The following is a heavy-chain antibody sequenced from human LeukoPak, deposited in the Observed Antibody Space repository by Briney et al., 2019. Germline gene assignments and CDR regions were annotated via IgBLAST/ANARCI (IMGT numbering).Heavy chain of an antibody. CDR2: IYHSGST. J-gene: IGHJ4*02. CDR3: ARIPAPGTVDC. Sequence: KPSETLSLTCTVSGGSISSGGYYWSWIRQPPGKGLEWIGYIYHSGSTYYNPSLKSRVTISVDRSKNQFSLKLSSVTAADTAIYYCARIPAPGTVDCWGQGTLVTVSS. CDR1: GGSISSGGYY. D-gene: IGHD6-13*01. V-gene: IGHV4-30-2*01.